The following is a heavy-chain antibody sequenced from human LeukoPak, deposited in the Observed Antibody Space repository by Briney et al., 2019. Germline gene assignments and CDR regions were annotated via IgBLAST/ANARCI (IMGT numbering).Heavy chain of an antibody. J-gene: IGHJ3*02. V-gene: IGHV3-7*03. CDR1: GFTFSDYW. D-gene: IGHD1-7*01. Sequence: GGSLRLSCVASGFTFSDYWLTWVRQAPGTGKEWVANIKQDGNEKYYVDSVKGRFTIARDNAEKSLHLQMDNLRAEDTAVYYCARPKNRENYWRAFDIWGQGTMVTVSS. CDR3: ARPKNRENYWRAFDI. CDR2: IKQDGNEK.